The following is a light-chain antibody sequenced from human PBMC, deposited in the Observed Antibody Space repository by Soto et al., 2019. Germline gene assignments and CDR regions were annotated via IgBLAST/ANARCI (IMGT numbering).Light chain of an antibody. CDR2: DAS. Sequence: EIVLTQSPATLSLSPGERATLSCRACQSVGSYLAWFQQRPGQAPRLVIHDASKRATGIPARFSGSGSGTDFSLTISGLEPEDFAVYYCQQRDNWPFTFGHGTTVDIK. J-gene: IGKJ3*01. V-gene: IGKV3-11*01. CDR1: QSVGSY. CDR3: QQRDNWPFT.